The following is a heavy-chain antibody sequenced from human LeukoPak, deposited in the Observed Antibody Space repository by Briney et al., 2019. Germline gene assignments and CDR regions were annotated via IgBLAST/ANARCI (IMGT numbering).Heavy chain of an antibody. J-gene: IGHJ4*02. CDR3: VSFYETY. V-gene: IGHV3-74*01. CDR1: GNYW. CDR2: INSDGSWT. Sequence: GGSLRLSCAASGNYWLHWVRQVPGKGLVWVSHINSDGSWTSYADSVKGRFTISKDNAKNTVYLQMNSLRAEDTADYYCVSFYETYWGRGTLVTVSS. D-gene: IGHD2/OR15-2a*01.